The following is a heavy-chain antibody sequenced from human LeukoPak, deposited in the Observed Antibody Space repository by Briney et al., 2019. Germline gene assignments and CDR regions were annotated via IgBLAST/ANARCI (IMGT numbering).Heavy chain of an antibody. D-gene: IGHD2-21*02. CDR1: GGTFSSYA. V-gene: IGHV1-69*05. CDR2: FIPIFGTA. CDR3: AREYCGGDCYSGWLDY. Sequence: SVKVSCKASGGTFSSYAISWVRQAPGQGLEWMGRFIPIFGTANYAQKFQGRVTITTDESTSTAYMELSSLRSEDTAVYYCAREYCGGDCYSGWLDYWGQGTLVTVSS. J-gene: IGHJ4*02.